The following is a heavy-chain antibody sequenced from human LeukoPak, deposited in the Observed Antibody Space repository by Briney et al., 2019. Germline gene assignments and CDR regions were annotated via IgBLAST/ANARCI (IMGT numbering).Heavy chain of an antibody. CDR1: GGSISSYY. CDR3: ARAYSSSRRYENDC. V-gene: IGHV4-59*08. Sequence: SETLSLTCTVSGGSISSYYWSWIRQPPGKGLEWIGYIYYSGSTNYNPSPKSRVTISVDTSKNQFSLKLTSVSAADSAVYSCARAYSSSRRYENDCWGQGTLVTVSS. J-gene: IGHJ4*02. CDR2: IYYSGST. D-gene: IGHD3-22*01.